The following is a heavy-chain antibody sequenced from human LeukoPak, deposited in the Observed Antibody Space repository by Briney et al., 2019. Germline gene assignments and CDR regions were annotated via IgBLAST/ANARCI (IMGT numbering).Heavy chain of an antibody. CDR1: GGSISSGDYY. V-gene: IGHV4-30-4*08. CDR2: IYYSGST. CDR3: ARGSIAAAAYWYFDL. D-gene: IGHD6-13*01. J-gene: IGHJ2*01. Sequence: SQTLSLTCTVSGGSISSGDYYWSWIRQPPGKGLEWIGYIYYSGSTYYNPSLKSRVTISVDTSKNQFSLKLSSVTAADTAVYYCARGSIAAAAYWYFDLWGRGTLVTVSS.